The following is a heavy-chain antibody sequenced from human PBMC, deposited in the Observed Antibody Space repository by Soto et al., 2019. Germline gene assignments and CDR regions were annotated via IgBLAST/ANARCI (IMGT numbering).Heavy chain of an antibody. V-gene: IGHV3-53*01. CDR1: GFTVSSNY. D-gene: IGHD2-2*01. Sequence: GGSLRLSCGASGFTVSSNYMSWVRQAPGKGLEWVSVIYSGGSTYYADSVKGRFTISRDNSKNTLYLQMNSLRAEDTAVYYCAKGYCISTTCYGPPNYYGMDVWGQGTTVTVS. CDR3: AKGYCISTTCYGPPNYYGMDV. J-gene: IGHJ6*02. CDR2: IYSGGST.